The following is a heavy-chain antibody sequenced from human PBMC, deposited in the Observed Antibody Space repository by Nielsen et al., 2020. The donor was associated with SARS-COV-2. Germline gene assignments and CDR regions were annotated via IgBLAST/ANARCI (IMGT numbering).Heavy chain of an antibody. CDR1: GGSISSGGFY. CDR3: ARASDEARNPNLFDP. Sequence: SETLSLTCTVSGGSISSGGFYWSWIRQHPGKGLEWIGYIYYSGSTYYNPSLKSRLTMSVDTSKNQFSLKLSSVTAADTAVYYCARASDEARNPNLFDPWGQGTQVTVSS. CDR2: IYYSGST. J-gene: IGHJ5*02. V-gene: IGHV4-31*03.